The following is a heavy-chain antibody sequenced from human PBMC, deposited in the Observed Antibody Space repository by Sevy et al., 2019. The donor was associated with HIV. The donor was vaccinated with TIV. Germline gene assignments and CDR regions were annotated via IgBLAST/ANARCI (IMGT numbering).Heavy chain of an antibody. CDR1: GYTFTTYD. D-gene: IGHD6-13*01. CDR3: ARVYAASGGGNDMDV. J-gene: IGHJ6*02. V-gene: IGHV1-8*01. Sequence: ASVKVSCKASGYTFTTYDIIWVRQATGQGLEWMGWMTPNSGNTGYAQKFQGRVTMTRNTSISTAYMDLSSLRSEDTAVYYCARVYAASGGGNDMDVWGQGTTVTVSS. CDR2: MTPNSGNT.